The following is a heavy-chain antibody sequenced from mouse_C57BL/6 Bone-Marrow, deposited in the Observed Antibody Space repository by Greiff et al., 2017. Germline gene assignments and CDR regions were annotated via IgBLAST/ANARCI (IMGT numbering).Heavy chain of an antibody. J-gene: IGHJ1*03. CDR3: ASPIYYSNYGWYFDV. CDR1: GFNIKNTY. V-gene: IGHV14-3*01. D-gene: IGHD2-5*01. Sequence: VQLQQSVAELVRPGASVKLSCTASGFNIKNTYMHWVKQRPEQGLEWIGRIDPANGNTKYAPKFQGKATITADTSSNTAYLQLSSLTSEDTALYYCASPIYYSNYGWYFDVWGTGTTVTVSS. CDR2: IDPANGNT.